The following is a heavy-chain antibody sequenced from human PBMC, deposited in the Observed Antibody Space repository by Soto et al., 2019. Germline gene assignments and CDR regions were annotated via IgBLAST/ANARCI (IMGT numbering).Heavy chain of an antibody. CDR2: ISGSGGST. D-gene: IGHD6-19*01. V-gene: IGHV3-23*01. J-gene: IGHJ4*02. CDR1: GLTFSSYA. CDR3: AGRITVAGTLAY. Sequence: EVQLLESGGGLVQPGGSLRLSCAASGLTFSSYAMSWVRQAPGKGLEWVSAISGSGGSTFYADSVKGRFTISRDNSKYALFLQMNSLRAEDTAVYYCAGRITVAGTLAYWGQGTLVTVSS.